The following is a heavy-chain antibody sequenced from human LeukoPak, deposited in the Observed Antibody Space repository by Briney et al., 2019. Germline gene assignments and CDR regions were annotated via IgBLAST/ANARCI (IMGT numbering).Heavy chain of an antibody. J-gene: IGHJ4*02. V-gene: IGHV1-2*02. D-gene: IGHD6-25*01. CDR3: ARVGSALTAPNFDY. CDR1: GYTFTGYY. CDR2: INPNSGGT. Sequence: ASVKVSCKASGYTFTGYYMHWVRQAPGQGLEWMGWINPNSGGTNYAQKFQGRVTMTRDTSISTVYMELSSLRSEDTAVYYCARVGSALTAPNFDYWGQGTLVTVSS.